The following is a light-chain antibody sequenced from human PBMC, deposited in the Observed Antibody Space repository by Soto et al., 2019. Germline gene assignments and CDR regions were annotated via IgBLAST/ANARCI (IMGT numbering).Light chain of an antibody. V-gene: IGLV2-14*01. Sequence: QSALAQPASVSGSFGQSITISCSGPNTDLGVYGYVSWYQHHPGKAPKLLIYDVNNRPSGISDRFSGSKSGDTASLTISGLQAEDEADYFCFSKISGFVYGFGHGTKVTVL. CDR3: FSKISGFVYG. CDR2: DVN. J-gene: IGLJ1*01. CDR1: NTDLGVYGY.